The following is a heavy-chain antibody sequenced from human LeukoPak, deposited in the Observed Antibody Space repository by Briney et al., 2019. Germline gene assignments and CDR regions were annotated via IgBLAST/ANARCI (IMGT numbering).Heavy chain of an antibody. CDR2: IYYSGST. CDR1: AGSISSYY. D-gene: IGHD6-19*01. Sequence: SETLSLTCTVSAGSISSYYWSWIRQPPGKGLEWIGYIYYSGSTNYNPSLKSRVTISVDTSKNQFSLKLSSVTAADTAVYYCARGRYSSGWYAWDWFDPWGQGTLVTVSS. CDR3: ARGRYSSGWYAWDWFDP. J-gene: IGHJ5*02. V-gene: IGHV4-59*08.